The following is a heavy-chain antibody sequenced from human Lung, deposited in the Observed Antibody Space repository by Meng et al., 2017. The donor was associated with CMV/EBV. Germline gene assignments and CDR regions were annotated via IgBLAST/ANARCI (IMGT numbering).Heavy chain of an antibody. V-gene: IGHV1-69*05. CDR2: IIPIFGTA. Sequence: SVXVSXKASGGTFSSYAISWVRQAPGQGLEWMGGIIPIFGTANYAQKFQGRVTITTDESTSTAYMELSSLRSEDTAVYYCARSIVVRGSLPRKKMDVWAQGTXVTVAS. CDR1: GGTFSSYA. D-gene: IGHD3-10*01. J-gene: IGHJ6*02. CDR3: ARSIVVRGSLPRKKMDV.